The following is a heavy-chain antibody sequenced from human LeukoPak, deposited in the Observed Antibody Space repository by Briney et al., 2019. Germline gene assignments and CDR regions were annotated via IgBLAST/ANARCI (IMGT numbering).Heavy chain of an antibody. V-gene: IGHV3-74*03. CDR3: ARDWTPDY. D-gene: IGHD3/OR15-3a*01. CDR1: GFSFSNYW. Sequence: GGSLRLSCAASGFSFSNYWMLWVRQAPGKGLVWVSRLNLDGSTREYADSVKGRFTISRDNAKSTLYLQMNSLRVEDTAVYYCARDWTPDYWGQGTLVTVSS. CDR2: LNLDGSTR. J-gene: IGHJ4*02.